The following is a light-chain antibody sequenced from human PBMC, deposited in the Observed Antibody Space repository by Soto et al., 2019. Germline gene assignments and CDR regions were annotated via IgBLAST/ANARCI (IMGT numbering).Light chain of an antibody. V-gene: IGLV3-21*04. Sequence: SYELTQSPSVSVAPGKTARITCGGNNIGSKSVHWYQQKPGQAPVLVIYYDSDRPSGIPERFSGSNSGNTATLTISRVEAGDEADYYCQVWDSSSYVFGTGTKVTVL. CDR2: YDS. J-gene: IGLJ1*01. CDR3: QVWDSSSYV. CDR1: NIGSKS.